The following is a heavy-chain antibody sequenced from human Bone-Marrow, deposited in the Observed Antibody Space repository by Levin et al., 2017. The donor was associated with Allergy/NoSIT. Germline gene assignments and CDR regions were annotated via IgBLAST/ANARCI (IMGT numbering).Heavy chain of an antibody. CDR1: GSSFSSGFH. CDR3: ARVVGGMIPAAIDY. Sequence: SETLSLTCNVSGSSFSSGFHWGWIRQPPGKGLEWIGSIYHNGNTNYNPSLKSRVTVSLDTSKNQFSLRLSSVTAADTALYYCARVVGGMIPAAIDYWGQGTLVTVSS. J-gene: IGHJ4*02. D-gene: IGHD2-2*01. CDR2: IYHNGNT. V-gene: IGHV4-38-2*02.